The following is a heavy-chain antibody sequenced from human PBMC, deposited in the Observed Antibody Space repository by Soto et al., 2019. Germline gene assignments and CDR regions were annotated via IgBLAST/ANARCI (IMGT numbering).Heavy chain of an antibody. CDR2: ISGSGGST. CDR1: XXXFSXXX. CDR3: ATSSYDLGYFQH. V-gene: IGHV3-23*01. J-gene: IGHJ1*01. D-gene: IGHD5-12*01. Sequence: GGSLRLSXXASXXXFSXXXMSXXXQAPGKGLEWVSAISGSGGSTYYADSVKGRFTISRDNSKNTLYLQMNSLRAEDTAVYYCATSSYDLGYFQHWGQGTLVTVSS.